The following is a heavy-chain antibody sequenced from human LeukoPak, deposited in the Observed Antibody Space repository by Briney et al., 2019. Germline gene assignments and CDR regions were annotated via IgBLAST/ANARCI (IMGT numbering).Heavy chain of an antibody. CDR1: GFTFSSYA. CDR2: ISGSGGST. J-gene: IGHJ3*02. V-gene: IGHV3-23*01. CDR3: AKVVPIVVVPAAIRGDGNAFDI. Sequence: GGSLRLSCAASGFTFSSYAMSWVRQAPGKGLEWVSAISGSGGSTYYADSVKGRFTISRDNSKNTLYLQMNSLRAEDTAVYYCAKVVPIVVVPAAIRGDGNAFDIWGQGTMVTVSS. D-gene: IGHD2-2*02.